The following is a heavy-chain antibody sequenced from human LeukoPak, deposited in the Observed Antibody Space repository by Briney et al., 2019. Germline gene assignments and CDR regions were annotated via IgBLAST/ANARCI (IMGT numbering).Heavy chain of an antibody. D-gene: IGHD4-17*01. CDR2: ISWNSGSI. V-gene: IGHV3-9*01. CDR3: AKDIGRVTTFFDGFDY. Sequence: GRSLRLSCAASGFTFDDYAMHWVRQAPGKGLEWVSGISWNSGSIGYADSVKGRFTISRDNAKNSLYLQMNSLRAEDTALYYCAKDIGRVTTFFDGFDYWGQGTLVTVSS. J-gene: IGHJ4*02. CDR1: GFTFDDYA.